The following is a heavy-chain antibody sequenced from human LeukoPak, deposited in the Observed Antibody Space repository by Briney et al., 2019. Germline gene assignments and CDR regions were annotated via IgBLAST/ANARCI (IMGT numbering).Heavy chain of an antibody. CDR1: GFTFSSYA. CDR2: ISYDGSNK. J-gene: IGHJ4*02. CDR3: AKQGAVAGDFDY. Sequence: PGRSLRLSCAASGFTFSSYAMHWVRQAPGKGLEWVAVISYDGSNKYYADSVKGRFTISRDNSKNTLYLQMNSLRAEDTAVYYCAKQGAVAGDFDYWGQGTLVTVSS. V-gene: IGHV3-30-3*02. D-gene: IGHD6-19*01.